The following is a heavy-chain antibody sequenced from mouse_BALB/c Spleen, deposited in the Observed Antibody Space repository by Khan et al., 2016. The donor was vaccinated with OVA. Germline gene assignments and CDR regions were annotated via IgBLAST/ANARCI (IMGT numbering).Heavy chain of an antibody. D-gene: IGHD2-14*01. V-gene: IGHV9-4*02. CDR1: GYTFTTAG. Sequence: QVQLKQSGPELKKPGETVRISCKASGYTFTTAGMQWVQKMPGKGLKWIGWINTHSGVPKYAEDFKGRFAFSLETSASTVYLQITNLKHEDTATYFCARGGAAYYRNDGGAMDYWGQGTSVTVSS. CDR2: INTHSGVP. CDR3: ARGGAAYYRNDGGAMDY. J-gene: IGHJ4*01.